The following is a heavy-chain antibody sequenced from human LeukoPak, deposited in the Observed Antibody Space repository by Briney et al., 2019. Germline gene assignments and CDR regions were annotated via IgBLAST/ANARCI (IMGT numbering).Heavy chain of an antibody. V-gene: IGHV4-38-2*01. Sequence: PSETLSPTCAVSDYSISSGDYWGWIRQPPGKGLEWIGSVYHSGSTHYSPSLKSRVTISVDTSKNQFSLKLRSVTAADTAVYYCARNDSSGYFDYWGQGTLVTVSS. CDR3: ARNDSSGYFDY. CDR1: DYSISSGDY. CDR2: VYHSGST. D-gene: IGHD3-22*01. J-gene: IGHJ4*02.